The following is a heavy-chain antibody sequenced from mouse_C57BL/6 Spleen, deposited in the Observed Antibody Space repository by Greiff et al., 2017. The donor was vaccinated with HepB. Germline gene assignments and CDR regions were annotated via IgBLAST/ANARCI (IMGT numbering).Heavy chain of an antibody. J-gene: IGHJ2*01. CDR1: GFTFSDYG. CDR2: ISSGSSTI. V-gene: IGHV5-17*01. CDR3: AREGITTVDY. Sequence: EVKLVESEGGLVKPGGSLKLSCAASGFTFSDYGMHWVRQAPEKGLEWVAYISSGSSTIYYADTVKGRFTISRDNAKNTLFLQMTSLRSEDTAMYYCAREGITTVDYWGQGTTLTVSS. D-gene: IGHD1-1*01.